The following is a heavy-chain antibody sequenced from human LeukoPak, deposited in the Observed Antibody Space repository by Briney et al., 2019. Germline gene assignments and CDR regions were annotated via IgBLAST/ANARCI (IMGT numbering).Heavy chain of an antibody. CDR2: INPNSGDT. J-gene: IGHJ4*02. V-gene: IGHV1-2*02. CDR1: RYIFTGYY. CDR3: AKAGPTVVNSYDY. D-gene: IGHD4-23*01. Sequence: ASVKVSCKASRYIFTGYYMHSVRQAPGQGLEWMGWINPNSGDTNYLQKLQGRVTMTRETSISTAYMELTRLRADCTAVYYFAKAGPTVVNSYDYWGQGTLVTVSS.